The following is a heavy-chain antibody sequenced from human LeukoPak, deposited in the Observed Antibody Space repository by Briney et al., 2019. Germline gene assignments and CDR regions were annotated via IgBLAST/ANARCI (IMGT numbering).Heavy chain of an antibody. CDR2: ISAYNGNT. CDR1: GYTCSSYG. CDR3: ARHGHDFWSGQNWFDP. D-gene: IGHD3-3*01. V-gene: IGHV1-18*01. J-gene: IGHJ5*02. Sequence: GASVKVSCKASGYTCSSYGISWVRQAPGQGLEWMGWISAYNGNTNYAQKFQGRVTMTTDTSTSTTYMEVRSLRSDDTAVYYCARHGHDFWSGQNWFDPWGQGTLVTVSS.